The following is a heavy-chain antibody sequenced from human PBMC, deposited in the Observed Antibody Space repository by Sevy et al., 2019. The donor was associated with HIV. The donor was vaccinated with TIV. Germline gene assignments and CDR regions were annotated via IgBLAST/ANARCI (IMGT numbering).Heavy chain of an antibody. D-gene: IGHD3-3*01. CDR2: IVVGSGNT. V-gene: IGHV1-58*01. Sequence: ASVKVSCKASGFTFTSSAVQWVRQARGQRLEWIGWIVVGSGNTNYAQKFQERVTITRDMSTSTAYMELSSLRSEDTAVYYCAAISPVLRFAHAFDIWGQGTMVTVSS. J-gene: IGHJ3*02. CDR1: GFTFTSSA. CDR3: AAISPVLRFAHAFDI.